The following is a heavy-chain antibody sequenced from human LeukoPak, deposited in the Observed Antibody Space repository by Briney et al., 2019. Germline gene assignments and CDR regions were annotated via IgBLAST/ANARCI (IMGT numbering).Heavy chain of an antibody. D-gene: IGHD2-8*01. CDR2: IYYTGGT. Sequence: SETLSLTCTVSGGSVSTSYWNWIRHSPGKGLEWIGYIYYTGGTNYNPSLKGRVTLSIDMSKNQFSLKLRSVTAADTAVYYCARDSLYATNWYDPWGQGILVTVSS. CDR1: GGSVSTSY. CDR3: ARDSLYATNWYDP. J-gene: IGHJ5*02. V-gene: IGHV4-59*02.